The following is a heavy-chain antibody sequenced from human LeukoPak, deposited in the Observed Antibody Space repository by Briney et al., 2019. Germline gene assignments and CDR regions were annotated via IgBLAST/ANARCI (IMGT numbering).Heavy chain of an antibody. J-gene: IGHJ4*02. Sequence: GRSLRLSCAASGFTFSSYAMHWVRQAPGKGLEWVAVISYDGSNKYYADSVKGRFTISRDNSKNTLYLQMNSLRAEDTAVYYCARDIGDTAMVDYWGQGTLVTVSS. CDR1: GFTFSSYA. CDR3: ARDIGDTAMVDY. CDR2: ISYDGSNK. V-gene: IGHV3-30-3*01. D-gene: IGHD5-18*01.